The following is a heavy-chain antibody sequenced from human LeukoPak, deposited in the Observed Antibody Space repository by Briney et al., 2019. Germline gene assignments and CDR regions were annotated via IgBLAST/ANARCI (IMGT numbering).Heavy chain of an antibody. CDR1: GFTFSNHA. CDR2: ISGGGRTT. CDR3: AKNVVFTRYFDS. D-gene: IGHD2-21*01. Sequence: GGSLRLSCAASGFTFSNHAMSWVRQAPGKGLQWVSVISGGGRTTEYADSVKGRFTVSRDNSVNTLSLHMDSLRVEDTAIYYCAKNVVFTRYFDSWGQGTPVTVSP. V-gene: IGHV3-23*01. J-gene: IGHJ4*02.